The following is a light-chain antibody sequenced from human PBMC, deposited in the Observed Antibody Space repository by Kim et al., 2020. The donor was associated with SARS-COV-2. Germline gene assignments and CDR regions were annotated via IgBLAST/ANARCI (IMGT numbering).Light chain of an antibody. J-gene: IGKJ3*01. Sequence: DIQMTQSPSSLSASVGDRVTITCRTSQNINSHLNWYHQKPGRAPKLLIYAASTLQGGVPSRFSGSGSETDFTLTISSLQPDVFATYFCQQTFIPPLTFAPATKVYI. CDR1: QNINSH. CDR2: AAS. V-gene: IGKV1-39*01. CDR3: QQTFIPPLT.